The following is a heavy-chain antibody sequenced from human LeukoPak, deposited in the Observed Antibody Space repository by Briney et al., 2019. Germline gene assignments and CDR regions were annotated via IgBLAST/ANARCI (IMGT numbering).Heavy chain of an antibody. Sequence: GGSLRLSCTASGVIFSSYSMTWVRQAPGKGLEWVSSISGSRSDKYYADSVKGRFTISRDNAKNSLYLQMNSLRAEDTAFYYCAINGGGDSGYGNFDYWGQGTLVTVSS. CDR3: AINGGGDSGYGNFDY. D-gene: IGHD5-12*01. CDR2: ISGSRSDK. J-gene: IGHJ4*02. V-gene: IGHV3-21*04. CDR1: GVIFSSYS.